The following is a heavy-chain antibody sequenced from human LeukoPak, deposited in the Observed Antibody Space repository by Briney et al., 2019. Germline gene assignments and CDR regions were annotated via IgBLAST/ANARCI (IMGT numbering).Heavy chain of an antibody. Sequence: PGGSLRLSCEASGFTFRNYWMNWVRQAPGKGLEWVANINQDGSKKHFVGSVEGRFTISRDNAKNSLYLQMNSLRAEDTAVYYCARDGQYTSSWYDSDFWGQGILVTVSS. V-gene: IGHV3-7*04. CDR2: INQDGSKK. CDR3: ARDGQYTSSWYDSDF. D-gene: IGHD6-13*01. J-gene: IGHJ4*02. CDR1: GFTFRNYW.